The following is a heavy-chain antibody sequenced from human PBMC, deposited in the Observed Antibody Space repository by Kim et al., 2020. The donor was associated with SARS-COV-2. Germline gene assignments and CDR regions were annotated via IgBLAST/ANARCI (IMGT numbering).Heavy chain of an antibody. J-gene: IGHJ6*02. D-gene: IGHD2-15*01. CDR1: GGTFSSYA. Sequence: SVKVSCKASGGTFSSYAISWVRQAPGQGLEWMGGIIPIFGTANYAQKFQGRVTITADESTSTAYMELSSLRSEDTAVYYCATKSWADIVVVVAAYYYYYGMDVWGQGTTVTVSS. CDR3: ATKSWADIVVVVAAYYYYYGMDV. V-gene: IGHV1-69*13. CDR2: IIPIFGTA.